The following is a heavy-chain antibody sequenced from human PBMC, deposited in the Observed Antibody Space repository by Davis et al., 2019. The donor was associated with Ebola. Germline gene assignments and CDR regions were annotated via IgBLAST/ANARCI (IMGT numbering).Heavy chain of an antibody. J-gene: IGHJ4*02. CDR2: ISSRGDYT. CDR3: ARDGYSNDWGDY. Sequence: PGGSLRLSCAASGFTFSDYYMSWIRQAPGKGLEWISYISSRGDYTNYADSVKGRFAISRDNAKNSLFLQMNSLRDEDTAVYYCARDGYSNDWGDYWGQGTLVTVSS. CDR1: GFTFSDYY. V-gene: IGHV3-11*06. D-gene: IGHD6-19*01.